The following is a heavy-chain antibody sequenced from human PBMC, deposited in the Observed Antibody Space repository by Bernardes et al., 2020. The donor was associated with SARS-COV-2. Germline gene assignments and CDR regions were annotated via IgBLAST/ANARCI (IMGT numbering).Heavy chain of an antibody. D-gene: IGHD2-8*01. CDR1: GYSFTSYC. Sequence: GESLKISCKALGYSFTSYCIGSVRQMPGKGLEWMGIIFPGHSETRYNPPFQGQVTISVDQSIKTAYLQWNSLKASDTGIYFCARRHSHVDYLLSPFHPWGQRTRVAVSS. CDR3: ARRHSHVDYLLSPFHP. V-gene: IGHV5-51*01. CDR2: IFPGHSET. J-gene: IGHJ5*02.